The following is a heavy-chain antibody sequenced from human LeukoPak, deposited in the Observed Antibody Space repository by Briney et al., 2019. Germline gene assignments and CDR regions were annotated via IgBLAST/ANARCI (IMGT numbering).Heavy chain of an antibody. J-gene: IGHJ4*02. D-gene: IGHD3-10*01. V-gene: IGHV3-23*01. Sequence: GGSLRLSCAASGFTFSSYGMSWVRQAPGKGLEWVSAISGSGGSTYYADSVKGRFTISRDNSKNTLYLQMNSLRAEDTAVYYCARDSLILLWFGELSAGCDYWGQGTLVTVSS. CDR2: ISGSGGST. CDR3: ARDSLILLWFGELSAGCDY. CDR1: GFTFSSYG.